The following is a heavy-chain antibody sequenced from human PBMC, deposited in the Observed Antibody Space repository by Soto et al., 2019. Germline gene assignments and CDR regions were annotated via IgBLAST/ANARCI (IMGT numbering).Heavy chain of an antibody. CDR2: ISGSGGST. D-gene: IGHD4-17*01. Sequence: EVQLLESGGGLVQPGGSLRLSCAASGFTFSSYAMSWVRQAPGKGLEWVSAISGSGGSTYYADSVKGRFTISRDNSKNTLYLQMNSLRAEDTAVYYCAKAPDYGDYLGPRGGVLSGYWGQGTLVTVSS. J-gene: IGHJ4*02. CDR1: GFTFSSYA. CDR3: AKAPDYGDYLGPRGGVLSGY. V-gene: IGHV3-23*01.